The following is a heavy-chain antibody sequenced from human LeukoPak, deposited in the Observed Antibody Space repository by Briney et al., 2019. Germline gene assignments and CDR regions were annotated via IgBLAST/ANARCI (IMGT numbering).Heavy chain of an antibody. CDR3: ASEIAELSHETLDY. V-gene: IGHV3-53*01. CDR1: GFTVSSNY. D-gene: IGHD3-10*01. CDR2: IYSGGST. Sequence: GSLRLSCSASGFTVSSNYMSWVRQAPGKGVEGVSVIYSGGSTYYADSVKGRFTISRDNSKITLYLQINSLRAEDTVVYYCASEIAELSHETLDYWGQGTLVSVSS. J-gene: IGHJ4*02.